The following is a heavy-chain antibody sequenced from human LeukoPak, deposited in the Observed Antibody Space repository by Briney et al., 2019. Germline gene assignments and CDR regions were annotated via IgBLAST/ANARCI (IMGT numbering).Heavy chain of an antibody. D-gene: IGHD3-10*01. CDR2: INHGGST. CDR1: GGSFSGSY. Sequence: PSETLSLTCAVYGGSFSGSYWSWIRQPPGKGLEWIGEINHGGSTNYNPSLKSRVTISVDTSKNQFSLKLSSVTAADTAVYYCARRESSYYGSGSYPTSFDYWGQGTLVTVSS. J-gene: IGHJ4*02. CDR3: ARRESSYYGSGSYPTSFDY. V-gene: IGHV4-34*01.